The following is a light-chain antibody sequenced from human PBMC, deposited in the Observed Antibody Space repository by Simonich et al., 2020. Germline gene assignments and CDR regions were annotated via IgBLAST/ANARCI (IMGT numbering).Light chain of an antibody. CDR1: QSVLYSSNNKNY. CDR3: QQSYSTQWT. CDR2: WAS. Sequence: DIVMTQSPDSLAVSLGERATINCKSSQSVLYSSNNKNYLAWYQQKHGQPPKLLISWASTRESGVPDRFSGSGSGTDFTLTISSLQAEDFATYYCQQSYSTQWTFGQGTKVEIK. J-gene: IGKJ1*01. V-gene: IGKV4-1*01.